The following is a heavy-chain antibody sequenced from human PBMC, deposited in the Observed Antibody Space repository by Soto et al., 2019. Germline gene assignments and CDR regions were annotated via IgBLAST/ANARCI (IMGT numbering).Heavy chain of an antibody. CDR2: INIDGSVS. V-gene: IGHV3-74*01. CDR1: GFTFSNYW. D-gene: IGHD2-15*01. CDR3: ARGDCVGGSWYSLAGSFYYYMEV. Sequence: EVKLVESGGGLVQPGGSLRLSCAASGFTFSNYWMYWVRQAPGQGMVWVSRINIDGSVSRYADSEKGRSTISRDNVKNNMYVQMNILRVEDTAVYYCARGDCVGGSWYSLAGSFYYYMEVWGKGTTVTVSS. J-gene: IGHJ6*03.